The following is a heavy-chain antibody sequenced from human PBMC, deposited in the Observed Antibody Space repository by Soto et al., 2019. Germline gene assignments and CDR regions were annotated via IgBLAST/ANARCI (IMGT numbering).Heavy chain of an antibody. CDR2: ISSSSSTI. CDR1: GLTFSSYS. Sequence: EVQLVESGGGLVQPGGSLRLSCAASGLTFSSYSMNWVRQAPGKGLEWVSYISSSSSTIYYADSVKGRFTISRDNAKNSLYLKMYSLRAEDTDVYYCARVGCLGYYFDYWGQGTLVTVSS. CDR3: ARVGCLGYYFDY. J-gene: IGHJ4*02. V-gene: IGHV3-48*01. D-gene: IGHD3-16*01.